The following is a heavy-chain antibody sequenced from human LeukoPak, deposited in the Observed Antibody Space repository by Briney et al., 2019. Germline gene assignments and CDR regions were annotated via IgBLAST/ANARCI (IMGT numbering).Heavy chain of an antibody. CDR3: ARNRGPLNWFDP. V-gene: IGHV3-33*08. Sequence: AGGSLRLSCAASGFTFSSYGMHWFRQAPGKGLEWVAVIWYDGSNKYYADSVKGRFTISRDNSKNTLYLQMNSLRAEDTAVYYCARNRGPLNWFDPWGQGTLVTVSS. J-gene: IGHJ5*02. CDR1: GFTFSSYG. D-gene: IGHD3-10*01. CDR2: IWYDGSNK.